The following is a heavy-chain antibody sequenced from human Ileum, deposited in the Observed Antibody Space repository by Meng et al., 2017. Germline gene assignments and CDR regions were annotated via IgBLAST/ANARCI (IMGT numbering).Heavy chain of an antibody. J-gene: IGHJ4*02. CDR2: ISAYSGNT. V-gene: IGHV1-18*01. CDR1: GYIFTRYG. D-gene: IGHD4-23*01. CDR3: ARDTVGTTLGDY. Sequence: QVQLVQYGGEVKKPGVSVTVPCKASGYIFTRYGIGWVRQAPGQGLEWMGWISAYSGNTKYAQKLQGRVTMTTDTSTSTAYMELRNLRSDDTAVYYCARDTVGTTLGDYWGQGTLVTVSS.